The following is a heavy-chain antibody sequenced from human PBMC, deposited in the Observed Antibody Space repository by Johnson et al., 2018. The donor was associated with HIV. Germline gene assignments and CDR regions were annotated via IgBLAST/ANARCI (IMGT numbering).Heavy chain of an antibody. CDR1: GFTFSSYA. Sequence: QVQLVESGGGVVQPGRSLRLSCAASGFTFSSYAMHWVRQAPGKGLEWVAVISYDGSNKYYADSVKGRFTISRDNSKNTLYLQMNSLRAEDTAVYYCARELRGYSYALRGDAFDIWGQGTMFTVSS. CDR3: ARELRGYSYALRGDAFDI. CDR2: ISYDGSNK. V-gene: IGHV3-30-3*01. J-gene: IGHJ3*02. D-gene: IGHD5-18*01.